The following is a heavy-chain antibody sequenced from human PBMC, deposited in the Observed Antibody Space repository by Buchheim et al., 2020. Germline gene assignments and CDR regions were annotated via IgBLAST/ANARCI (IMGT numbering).Heavy chain of an antibody. J-gene: IGHJ4*02. D-gene: IGHD6-19*01. V-gene: IGHV4-34*01. CDR1: GGSFSGYY. CDR2: INHSGST. Sequence: QVQLQQWGAGLLKPSETLSLTCAVYGGSFSGYYWSWIRQPPGKGLEWIGEINHSGSTNYNPSLKSRVTISVDTSKNQFSLKLSSVTAADTAVYYCARGKSGWYRSFHYWGQGTL. CDR3: ARGKSGWYRSFHY.